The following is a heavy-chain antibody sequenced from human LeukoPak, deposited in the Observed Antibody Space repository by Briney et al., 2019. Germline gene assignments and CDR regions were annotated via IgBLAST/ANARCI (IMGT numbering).Heavy chain of an antibody. CDR3: ARGGNYGGNSPDFDY. J-gene: IGHJ4*02. CDR1: GGSISSSNW. V-gene: IGHV4-4*02. Sequence: SETLSLTCAVSGGSISSSNWWSWVRQPPGKGLEWIGEIYHSGSTNYNPSLKSRVTISVDTSKNQFSLKLSSVTAADTAVYYCARGGNYGGNSPDFDYWGQGTLVTVSS. CDR2: IYHSGST. D-gene: IGHD4-23*01.